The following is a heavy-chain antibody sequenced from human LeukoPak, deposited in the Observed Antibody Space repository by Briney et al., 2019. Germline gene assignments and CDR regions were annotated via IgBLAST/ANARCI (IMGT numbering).Heavy chain of an antibody. CDR1: NYTFTDYG. D-gene: IGHD1-26*01. CDR2: VSAFNGHT. Sequence: ASVRVSCKASNYTFTDYGINWVRQAPGQGLEWVGWVSAFNGHTFYAQKFQGRITMTTDTSTSTAHMELRSLTSDDTAVYYCAREELVGAERPKDYWGQGTLVTVSS. V-gene: IGHV1-18*01. CDR3: AREELVGAERPKDY. J-gene: IGHJ4*02.